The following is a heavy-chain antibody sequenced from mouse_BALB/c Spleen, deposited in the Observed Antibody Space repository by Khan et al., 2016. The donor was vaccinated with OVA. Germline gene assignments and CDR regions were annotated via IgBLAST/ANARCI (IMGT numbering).Heavy chain of an antibody. CDR2: INPHIGET. D-gene: IGHD1-1*01. V-gene: IGHV1-20*02. Sequence: VQLKESGPELVRPGASVKISCKASGYSFTGYFMNWVMQSHGKSLEWIGRINPHIGETFYNQRFKDKATLTVDESSNTARMELRSLASEDSAVYYCTRIYRSDFDYWGQGTTLTVSS. J-gene: IGHJ2*01. CDR1: GYSFTGYF. CDR3: TRIYRSDFDY.